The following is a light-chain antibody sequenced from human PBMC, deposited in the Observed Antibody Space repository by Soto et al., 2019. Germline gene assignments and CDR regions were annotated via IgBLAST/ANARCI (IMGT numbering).Light chain of an antibody. V-gene: IGKV1-5*03. CDR2: KAS. CDR3: QQYNSYYT. Sequence: DLPMTQSPSTLSASVGDRVTITCRASQSISSWLAWYQQKPGKAPKLLIYKASSLESGVTSRFNGSGSGTEFTLTISSLQSDEFATYYCQQYNSYYTFGQGSKLEIK. CDR1: QSISSW. J-gene: IGKJ2*01.